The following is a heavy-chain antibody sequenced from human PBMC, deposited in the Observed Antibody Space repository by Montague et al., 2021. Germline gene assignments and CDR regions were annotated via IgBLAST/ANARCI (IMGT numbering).Heavy chain of an antibody. CDR2: ITGSSSSI. CDR3: ARDSYSSGWYSAEYFQH. CDR1: GFTFRTYG. J-gene: IGHJ1*01. D-gene: IGHD6-19*01. V-gene: IGHV3-48*02. Sequence: SLRLSCAASGFTFRTYGMNWVRQAPGKGLEWVSYITGSSSSIYYADSVGGRFTISRDNPKNSLYLQMNSLRDKDTAVYYCARDSYSSGWYSAEYFQHWGQGTLVTVSS.